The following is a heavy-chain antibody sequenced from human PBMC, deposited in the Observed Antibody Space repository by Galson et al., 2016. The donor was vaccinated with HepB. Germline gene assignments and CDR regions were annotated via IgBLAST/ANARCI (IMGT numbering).Heavy chain of an antibody. CDR2: VYHSGHT. J-gene: IGHJ3*01. Sequence: SETLSLTCTVSGGSLNDYYWSWLRQPPGKGLQWIGYVYHSGHTKYNPSLKSRVTMSVDPSKSQFTLKMTSVTAADTAVYYCARPTSRGYGDASDVWGQGTGVTVAS. V-gene: IGHV4-59*01. CDR3: ARPTSRGYGDASDV. D-gene: IGHD5-12*01. CDR1: GGSLNDYY.